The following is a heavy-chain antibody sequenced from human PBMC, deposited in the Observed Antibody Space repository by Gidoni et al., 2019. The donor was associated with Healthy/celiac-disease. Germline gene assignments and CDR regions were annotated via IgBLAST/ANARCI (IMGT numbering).Heavy chain of an antibody. D-gene: IGHD6-19*01. Sequence: QVQLLESGGGVVQPGRSLRLSCAASGFTFSSYAMHWVRQAPGKGLEWVAVISYDGSNKYYADSVKGRFTISRDNSKNTLYLQMNSLRAEDTAVYYCARDEWLGYWGQGTLVTVSS. CDR1: GFTFSSYA. V-gene: IGHV3-30-3*01. CDR3: ARDEWLGY. J-gene: IGHJ4*02. CDR2: ISYDGSNK.